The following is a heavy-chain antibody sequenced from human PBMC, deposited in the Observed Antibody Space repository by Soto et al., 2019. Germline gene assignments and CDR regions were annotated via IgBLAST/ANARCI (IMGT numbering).Heavy chain of an antibody. J-gene: IGHJ6*02. CDR3: AREGYCIRTSYRHYDYYGMDV. CDR1: GYTFTSYG. V-gene: IGHV1-18*01. CDR2: ISAYNGNT. D-gene: IGHD2-2*01. Sequence: QVQLVQSGAEVKKPGASVKVSCKASGYTFTSYGISWVRQAPGQGLEWMGWISAYNGNTNYAQKLQGRVTMTTDTPTRTAYMELGSLRSDETAVYYCAREGYCIRTSYRHYDYYGMDVWGQGTTVTVSS.